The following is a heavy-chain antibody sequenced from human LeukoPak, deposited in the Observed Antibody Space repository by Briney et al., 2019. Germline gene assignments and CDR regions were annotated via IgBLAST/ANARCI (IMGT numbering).Heavy chain of an antibody. Sequence: SETLSLTCTVSGGSINSGSSFWSWIRQPPGKGLEWIAYVYYSGSTNYNPSLKSRVTISVDTSKNQFSLKLSSVTAADTAVYYCARDGVYSSGWTQDYFDYWGQGTLVTVSS. D-gene: IGHD6-19*01. CDR2: VYYSGST. CDR3: ARDGVYSSGWTQDYFDY. J-gene: IGHJ4*02. CDR1: GGSINSGSSF. V-gene: IGHV4-61*01.